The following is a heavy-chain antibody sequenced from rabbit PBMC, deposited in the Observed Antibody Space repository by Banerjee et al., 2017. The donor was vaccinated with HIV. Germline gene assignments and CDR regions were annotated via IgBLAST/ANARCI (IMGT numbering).Heavy chain of an antibody. D-gene: IGHD4-1*01. J-gene: IGHJ4*01. CDR2: INYDGSI. V-gene: IGHV1S45*01. CDR1: GFDFSSDA. CDR3: ARDLAGVIGWNFNL. Sequence: QQQLEESGGDLVKPEGSLTLTCTASGFDFSSDAMCWVRQAPGKGPEWIGYINYDGSIYYASWAKGRFTISKTSSTTVTLQMTSLTAADTATYFCARDLAGVIGWNFNLWGPGTLVTVS.